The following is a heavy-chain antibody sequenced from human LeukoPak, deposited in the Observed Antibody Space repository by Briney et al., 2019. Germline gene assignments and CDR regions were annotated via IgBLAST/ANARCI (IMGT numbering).Heavy chain of an antibody. CDR2: IYTSGST. Sequence: SETLSLTCTVSGGSISSGSYYWSWIRQPAGKGLEWIGRIYTSGSTNYNPSLKSRVTISIDTSKNQFSLKLSSVTAADTAVYYCAKSSSSRGINFDYWGQGTLVTVSS. CDR1: GGSISSGSYY. J-gene: IGHJ4*02. D-gene: IGHD6-6*01. V-gene: IGHV4-61*02. CDR3: AKSSSSRGINFDY.